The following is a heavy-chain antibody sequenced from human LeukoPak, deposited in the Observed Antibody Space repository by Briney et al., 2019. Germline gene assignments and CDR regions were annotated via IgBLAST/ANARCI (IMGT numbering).Heavy chain of an antibody. V-gene: IGHV3-23*01. CDR3: ARDRDYGDTFDY. CDR2: IHGSGGTT. J-gene: IGHJ4*02. CDR1: GFTFRSYD. Sequence: PGGSLRLSCAASGFTFRSYDMHWVRQAPGKGLEWVSAIHGSGGTTFYVDSVKGRFTTSRDNSKNTLYLQMNSLRAEDTAVYYCARDRDYGDTFDYWGQGTLVTVSS. D-gene: IGHD4-17*01.